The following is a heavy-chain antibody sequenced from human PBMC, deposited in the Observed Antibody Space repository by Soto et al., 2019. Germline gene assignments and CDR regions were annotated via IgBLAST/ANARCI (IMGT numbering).Heavy chain of an antibody. D-gene: IGHD5-18*01. CDR2: INGGNGNT. V-gene: IGHV1-3*01. J-gene: IGHJ5*02. Sequence: GASVKVSCKASGYTFTNNAIHWVRQAPGQRLEWVGWINGGNGNTKYSENFQGRVTITRDTSASTAYMELSSLRSGDTAVYYCARDRGYSASENLDTPFNWFDPWGQGTLVTVSS. CDR3: ARDRGYSASENLDTPFNWFDP. CDR1: GYTFTNNA.